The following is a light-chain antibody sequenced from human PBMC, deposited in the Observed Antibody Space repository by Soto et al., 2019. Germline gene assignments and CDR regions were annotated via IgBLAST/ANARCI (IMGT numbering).Light chain of an antibody. J-gene: IGKJ2*03. V-gene: IGKV1-5*01. Sequence: DIQMTQSPSTLSASVGDRVTITCRARQSISNSLAWYQQKPGKAPKLLIYDASSLESGVPSRFSGSGSGTEFTLTISSLQPDDFATYYCQQFNVYYSFGQGTKLEIK. CDR2: DAS. CDR3: QQFNVYYS. CDR1: QSISNS.